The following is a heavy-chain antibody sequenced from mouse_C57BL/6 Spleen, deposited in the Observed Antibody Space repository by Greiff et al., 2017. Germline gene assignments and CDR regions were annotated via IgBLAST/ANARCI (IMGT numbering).Heavy chain of an antibody. CDR3: VITTVPYYFDV. D-gene: IGHD1-1*01. Sequence: QVQLKQPGAELVKPGASVKLSCKASGYTFTSYWMHWVKQRPGRGLEWIGRIDPNSGGTKYNEKFKSKATLTVDKPSSTAYMPLSSLTSEDSAVYYCVITTVPYYFDVWGKGTTLTVSS. V-gene: IGHV1-72*01. CDR1: GYTFTSYW. J-gene: IGHJ2*01. CDR2: IDPNSGGT.